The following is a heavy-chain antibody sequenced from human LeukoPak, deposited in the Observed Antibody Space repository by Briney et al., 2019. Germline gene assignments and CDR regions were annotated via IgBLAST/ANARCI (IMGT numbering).Heavy chain of an antibody. CDR3: AREARVGGALQY. Sequence: GGSLRLSCAASGLTFSTYWMHWVRQAPGKGLAWVARINPDGSIRTYANSVQGRVTISRDTAKDALFLQMNSLRAEDTAVYYCAREARVGGALQYWGQGTPVTVSS. CDR1: GLTFSTYW. J-gene: IGHJ4*02. D-gene: IGHD1-26*01. CDR2: INPDGSIR. V-gene: IGHV3-74*03.